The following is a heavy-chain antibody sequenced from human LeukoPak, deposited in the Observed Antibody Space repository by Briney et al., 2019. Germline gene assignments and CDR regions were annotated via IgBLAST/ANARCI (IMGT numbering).Heavy chain of an antibody. J-gene: IGHJ6*02. CDR2: ISSSSSYI. V-gene: IGHV3-21*01. Sequence: GGSLRLSCAASGFTFSSYSMNWVRQAPGKGLEWVSSISSSSSYIYYADSVKGRFTISRDNAKNSLYLQMNSLRAEDTAVYYCARVLLWFGENYYYGMDVWGQGTTVTVSS. CDR1: GFTFSSYS. D-gene: IGHD3-10*01. CDR3: ARVLLWFGENYYYGMDV.